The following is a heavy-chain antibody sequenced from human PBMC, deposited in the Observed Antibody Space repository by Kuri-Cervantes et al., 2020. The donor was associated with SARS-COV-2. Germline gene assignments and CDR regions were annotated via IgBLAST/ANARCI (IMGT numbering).Heavy chain of an antibody. CDR2: ISSSSSYI. J-gene: IGHJ5*02. CDR1: GFTFSSYS. D-gene: IGHD7-27*01. V-gene: IGHV3-21*01. Sequence: GESLKISCAASGFTFSSYSMNWVRQAPGKGLEWVSSISSSSSYIYYADSVKGRFTIPRDNAKNSLYLQMNSLRAEDTAVYYCARAVGGLGIRFDPWGQGTLVTVSS. CDR3: ARAVGGLGIRFDP.